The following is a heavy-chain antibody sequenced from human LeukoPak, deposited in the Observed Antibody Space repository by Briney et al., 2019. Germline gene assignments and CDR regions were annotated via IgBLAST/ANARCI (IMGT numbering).Heavy chain of an antibody. CDR3: ARDRGIVGTTGYYYMDV. Sequence: KSGGSLRLSCVASGFTFSDYYMSWIRQAPGKGLEWVSYIGSTIYYADSVEGRFTISRDNAKNSLHLQMNSLRAEDTAVYYCARDRGIVGTTGYYYMDVWGRGTTVTVSS. J-gene: IGHJ6*03. V-gene: IGHV3-11*04. CDR1: GFTFSDYY. CDR2: IGSTI. D-gene: IGHD1-26*01.